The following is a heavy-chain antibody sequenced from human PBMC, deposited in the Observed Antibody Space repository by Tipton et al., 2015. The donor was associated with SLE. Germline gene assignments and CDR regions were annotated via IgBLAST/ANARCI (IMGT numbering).Heavy chain of an antibody. J-gene: IGHJ4*02. V-gene: IGHV4-61*09. D-gene: IGHD5-18*01. CDR2: IYTSGST. CDR3: VRHRYKYGYEDF. Sequence: LRLSCSVSGDSLSSGSFYWSWLRQPAGKGLEWIGHIYTSGSTDYNPSLKSRVTLSIDRSKSQFSLTVTSVTAADTAVYYCVRHRYKYGYEDFWGQGTLVSVSS. CDR1: GDSLSSGSFY.